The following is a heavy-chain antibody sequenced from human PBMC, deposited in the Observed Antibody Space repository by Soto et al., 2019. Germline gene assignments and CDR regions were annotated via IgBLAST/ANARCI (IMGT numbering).Heavy chain of an antibody. CDR3: ARDCSGGSCYVNWFDP. Sequence: GSLRLSCAASGFTFSSYSMNWVRQAPGKGLEWVSSISSSSYIYYADSVKGRFTISRDNAKNSLYLQMNSLRAEDTAVYYCARDCSGGSCYVNWFDPWGQGTLVTVSS. V-gene: IGHV3-21*01. D-gene: IGHD2-15*01. CDR1: GFTFSSYS. CDR2: ISSSSYI. J-gene: IGHJ5*02.